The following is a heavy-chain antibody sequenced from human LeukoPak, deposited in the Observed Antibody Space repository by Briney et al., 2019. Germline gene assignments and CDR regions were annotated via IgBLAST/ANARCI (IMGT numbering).Heavy chain of an antibody. CDR1: VGSISSYY. D-gene: IGHD3-10*01. CDR3: ARELWFGELSAFDI. CDR2: IYTSGST. J-gene: IGHJ3*02. Sequence: SETLSLTCTVSVGSISSYYWSWIRQPAGKGLEWIGRIYTSGSTNYNPSLKSRVTMSVDTSKNQFSLKLSSVTAADTAVYYCARELWFGELSAFDIWGQGTMVTVSS. V-gene: IGHV4-4*07.